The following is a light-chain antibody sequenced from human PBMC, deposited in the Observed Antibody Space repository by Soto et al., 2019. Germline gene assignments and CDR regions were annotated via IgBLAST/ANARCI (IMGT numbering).Light chain of an antibody. J-gene: IGLJ2*01. Sequence: QSVLTQPPSVSGAPGQRVSISCTGSSSNIGAGYNVHWYQHLPGTAPKVLIYGNRHRPSGVPDRFSGSKSGTSVSLAITGLQADDDAYYYCQSYDISLSGVVFGGGTKVTVL. CDR1: SSNIGAGYN. CDR2: GNR. CDR3: QSYDISLSGVV. V-gene: IGLV1-40*01.